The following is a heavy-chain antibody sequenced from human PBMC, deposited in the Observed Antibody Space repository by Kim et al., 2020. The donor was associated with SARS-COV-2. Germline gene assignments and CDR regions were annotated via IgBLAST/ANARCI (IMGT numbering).Heavy chain of an antibody. Sequence: GGSLRLSCAASGFTFSSYAMSWVRQAPGKGLEWVSAISGSGGSTYYADSVKGRFTISRDNSKNTLYLQMNSLRAEDTAVYYCAKDWHIGDSSGYYLGYFDYWGQGTLVTVSS. J-gene: IGHJ4*02. CDR2: ISGSGGST. D-gene: IGHD3-22*01. CDR1: GFTFSSYA. CDR3: AKDWHIGDSSGYYLGYFDY. V-gene: IGHV3-23*01.